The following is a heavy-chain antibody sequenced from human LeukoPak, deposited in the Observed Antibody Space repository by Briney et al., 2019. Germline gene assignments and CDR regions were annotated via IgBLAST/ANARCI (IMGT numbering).Heavy chain of an antibody. J-gene: IGHJ5*02. CDR2: IRYDGSNK. Sequence: PGGSLRLSCAASGFTFRSYAMYWVRQAPGKGLELVAFIRYDGSNKAYADSVKGRFTSSRDNSQSTLYLQMNSLRPEDTAVYYCAKAPLWFGGNWFDPWGQGTLVTVSS. CDR3: AKAPLWFGGNWFDP. CDR1: GFTFRSYA. V-gene: IGHV3-30*02. D-gene: IGHD3-10*01.